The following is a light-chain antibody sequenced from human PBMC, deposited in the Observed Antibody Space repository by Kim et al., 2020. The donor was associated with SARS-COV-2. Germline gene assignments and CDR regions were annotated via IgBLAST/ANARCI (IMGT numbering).Light chain of an antibody. V-gene: IGLV2-11*01. J-gene: IGLJ2*01. CDR2: DVD. CDR3: CSYAGSYTFVV. Sequence: QSSLTQPRSVSGSPGQSVTITCTGTSSDVGGFNYVSWYQQHPGKAPKFIIYDVDTRPSGVHDRFSGSKSGNTASLTISGLQAEDEADYYCCSYAGSYTFVVFGGGTQLTVL. CDR1: SSDVGGFNY.